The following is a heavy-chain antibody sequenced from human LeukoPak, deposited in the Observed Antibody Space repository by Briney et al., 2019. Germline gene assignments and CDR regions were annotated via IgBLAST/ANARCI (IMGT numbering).Heavy chain of an antibody. V-gene: IGHV3-48*03. Sequence: EGSLRLSCVASGFNLNHFEIHWVRQAPGKGLEWVSYISSSGTTIFYSDSVKRRFTISSDGAKRSVSLHLERLRSEDTATDCCARFLKHCNGDHCYSDFYSYGLDVWGLGTTVTVS. J-gene: IGHJ6*02. CDR3: ARFLKHCNGDHCYSDFYSYGLDV. CDR2: ISSSGTTI. CDR1: GFNLNHFE. D-gene: IGHD2-15*01.